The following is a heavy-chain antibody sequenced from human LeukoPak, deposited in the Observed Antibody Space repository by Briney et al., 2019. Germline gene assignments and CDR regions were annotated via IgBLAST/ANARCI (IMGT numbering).Heavy chain of an antibody. Sequence: SETLSLTGTVSGDSISDYDWSWIRQPAGKGLEWIGHIHTSGSTNYNPSLKSRITMSVDTSKNQFSLRLSSVTAADTAVYYCATRYSSNWYFDYWGQGTLVTVSS. J-gene: IGHJ4*02. D-gene: IGHD6-13*01. CDR3: ATRYSSNWYFDY. CDR2: IHTSGST. CDR1: GDSISDYD. V-gene: IGHV4-4*07.